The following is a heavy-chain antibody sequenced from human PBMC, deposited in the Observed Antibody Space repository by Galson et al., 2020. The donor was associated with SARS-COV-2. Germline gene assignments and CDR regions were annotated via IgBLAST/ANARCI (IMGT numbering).Heavy chain of an antibody. Sequence: ASVKVSCKASGFVFTDHYIHWVRQAPGQGLAWMGWIDPSSGGTNYAQKFHGRVTMTRDTSINTAYVELSSLRSDDTAVYYCTGGIFSGWTNYFDYWGQGTLVTVSS. J-gene: IGHJ4*02. V-gene: IGHV1-2*02. CDR2: IDPSSGGT. CDR1: GFVFTDHY. CDR3: TGGIFSGWTNYFDY. D-gene: IGHD6-19*01.